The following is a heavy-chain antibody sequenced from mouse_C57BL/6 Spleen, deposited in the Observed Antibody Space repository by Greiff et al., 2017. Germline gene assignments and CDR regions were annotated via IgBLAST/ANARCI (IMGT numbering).Heavy chain of an antibody. V-gene: IGHV1-15*01. CDR3: TRVSELFFDY. Sequence: QVQLQQSGAELVRPGASVTLSCKASGYTFTDYEMHWVKQTPVHGLEWIGAIDPETGGTAYNQKFKGKAILTADKSSSTAYMELRSLTSEDSAVYYCTRVSELFFDYWGQGTTLTVSS. CDR1: GYTFTDYE. J-gene: IGHJ2*01. D-gene: IGHD6-2*01. CDR2: IDPETGGT.